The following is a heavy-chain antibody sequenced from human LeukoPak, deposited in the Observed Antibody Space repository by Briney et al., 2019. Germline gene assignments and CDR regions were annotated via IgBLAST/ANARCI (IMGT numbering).Heavy chain of an antibody. CDR2: IKSDGGT. CDR3: ARAPSEIGGYYPEYFRH. D-gene: IGHD3-22*01. Sequence: GGSLRLSCAASGFTFSRYWMHWVRQAPGKGLVWVSRIKSDGGTNYADSVKGRFTISRDNAKNTVSLQMNSLRAEDTGVYYCARAPSEIGGYYPEYFRHWGQGTRVTVSS. J-gene: IGHJ1*01. V-gene: IGHV3-74*01. CDR1: GFTFSRYW.